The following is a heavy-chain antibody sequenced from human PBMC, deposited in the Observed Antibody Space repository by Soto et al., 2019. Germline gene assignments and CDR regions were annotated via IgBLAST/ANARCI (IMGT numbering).Heavy chain of an antibody. V-gene: IGHV3-30-3*01. CDR1: GFTFSSYA. D-gene: IGHD5-18*01. CDR3: AKSGIQLWLSDY. Sequence: GGSLRLSCAASGFTFSSYAMHWVRQAPGKGLEWVAVISYDGSNEYYADSVKGRFTISRDNSKNTLYLQMNSLRAEDTAVYYCAKSGIQLWLSDYWGQGTLVTVSS. CDR2: ISYDGSNE. J-gene: IGHJ4*02.